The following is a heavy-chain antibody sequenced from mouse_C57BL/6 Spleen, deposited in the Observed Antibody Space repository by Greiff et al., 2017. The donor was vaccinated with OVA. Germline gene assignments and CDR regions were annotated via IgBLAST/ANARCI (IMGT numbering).Heavy chain of an antibody. CDR3: ASWGWDEVFDY. D-gene: IGHD4-1*01. Sequence: QVQLQQPGAELVRPGSSVKLSCKASGYTFTSYWMDWVKQRPGQGLEWIGNIYPSDSETHYNQKFKDKATLTVDKSSSTAYMQLSSLTSEDSAVYYCASWGWDEVFDYWGQGTTLTVSS. J-gene: IGHJ2*01. V-gene: IGHV1-61*01. CDR2: IYPSDSET. CDR1: GYTFTSYW.